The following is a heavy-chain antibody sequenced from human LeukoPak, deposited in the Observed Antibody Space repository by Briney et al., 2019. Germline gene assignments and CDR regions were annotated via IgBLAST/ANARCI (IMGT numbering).Heavy chain of an antibody. CDR1: GFTFSSYT. CDR2: ISSSSSYI. D-gene: IGHD4-11*01. J-gene: IGHJ4*02. CDR3: ARDHYKNFDY. Sequence: GGSLRLSCAASGFTFSSYTMNWVRQAPGKGLEWVSSISSSSSYIFYADSVKGRFTISRDNAKNSLYLQMNSLRAEDTAVYYCARDHYKNFDYWGQGTLVTVSS. V-gene: IGHV3-21*01.